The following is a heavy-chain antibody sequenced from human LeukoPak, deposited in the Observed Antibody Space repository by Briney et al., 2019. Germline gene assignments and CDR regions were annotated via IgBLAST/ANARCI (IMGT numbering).Heavy chain of an antibody. J-gene: IGHJ4*02. Sequence: ASVNVSRKASGYTFTSYAMNWVRQAPGQGLEWVGWISAYNGNTNYAQKLQDRVTLTTDTSTSTTYMYLRTLRSDDTAMYYCARDLHPFNSAWYSPFDFWGQGTLVTVSS. D-gene: IGHD6-19*01. V-gene: IGHV1-18*01. CDR1: GYTFTSYA. CDR2: ISAYNGNT. CDR3: ARDLHPFNSAWYSPFDF.